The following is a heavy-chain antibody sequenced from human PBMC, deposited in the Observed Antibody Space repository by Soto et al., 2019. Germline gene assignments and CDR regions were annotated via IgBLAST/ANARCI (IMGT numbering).Heavy chain of an antibody. J-gene: IGHJ6*02. CDR3: AKDGGYCTNGVCPYWYYGMDV. V-gene: IGHV3-30*18. CDR2: ISYDGSNK. Sequence: GVSLRLSCAASGFTFSSYGMRWVRQAPGKGLEWVAVISYDGSNKYYADSVKGRFTISRDNSKNTLYLQMNSLRAEDTAVYYCAKDGGYCTNGVCPYWYYGMDVWGQGTTVTVSS. CDR1: GFTFSSYG. D-gene: IGHD2-8*01.